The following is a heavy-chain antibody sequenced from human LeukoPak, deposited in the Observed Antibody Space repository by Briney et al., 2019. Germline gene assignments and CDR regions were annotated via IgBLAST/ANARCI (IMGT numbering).Heavy chain of an antibody. CDR2: IYTSGST. CDR1: GGSISSGSYY. D-gene: IGHD6-13*01. CDR3: ARRSSSLKFQSAFDI. V-gene: IGHV4-61*02. Sequence: SETLSLTCTVSGGSISSGSYYWSWIRQPAGKGLEWIGRIYTSGSTNYNPSLKSRVTISVDTSKNQFSLKLSSVTAADTAVYYCARRSSSLKFQSAFDIWGQGTMVTVSS. J-gene: IGHJ3*02.